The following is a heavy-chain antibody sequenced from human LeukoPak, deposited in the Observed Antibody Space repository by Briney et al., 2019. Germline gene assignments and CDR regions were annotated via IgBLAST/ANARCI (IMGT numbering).Heavy chain of an antibody. Sequence: SVEVSCKASGGTFSSYAISWVRQAPGQGLEWMGRIIPIFGIANYAQKFQGRVTITADKSTSTAYMELSSLRSEDTAVYYCAREAPDCGGDCYSGHFQHWGQGTLVTVSS. CDR3: AREAPDCGGDCYSGHFQH. J-gene: IGHJ1*01. V-gene: IGHV1-69*04. CDR1: GGTFSSYA. D-gene: IGHD2-21*02. CDR2: IIPIFGIA.